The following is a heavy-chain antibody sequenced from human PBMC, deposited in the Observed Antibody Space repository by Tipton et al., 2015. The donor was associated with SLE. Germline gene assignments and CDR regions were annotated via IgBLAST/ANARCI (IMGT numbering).Heavy chain of an antibody. Sequence: SLRLFCAASGFIFRSYDMTWVRQAPGKGLEWVSVISGSGGRKDYADSVKGRFTISRDNSKNTLYLQMNSLRAEDTAVYYCARGGSSYGNFEYFQHWGQGTLVTVSS. CDR3: ARGGSSYGNFEYFQH. CDR1: GFIFRSYD. J-gene: IGHJ1*01. CDR2: ISGSGGRK. D-gene: IGHD6-13*01. V-gene: IGHV3-23*01.